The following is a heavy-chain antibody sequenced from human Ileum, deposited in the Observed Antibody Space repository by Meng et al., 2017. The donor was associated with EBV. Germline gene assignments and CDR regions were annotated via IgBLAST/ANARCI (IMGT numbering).Heavy chain of an antibody. CDR1: GCSTASGGHS. V-gene: IGHV4-30-2*01. D-gene: IGHD4-23*01. CDR2: IQQSGST. CDR3: ARAHPVVYFFDY. J-gene: IGHJ4*02. Sequence: QLHRTEGGLGLVKPSQTRAPTCVVVGCSTASGGHSWSWIRQPPGKGLEWIGYIQQSGSTYYNPSLKSRVTISVDRSRNQFSLKLSSVTAADTSVYYCARAHPVVYFFDYWGQGTLVTVSS.